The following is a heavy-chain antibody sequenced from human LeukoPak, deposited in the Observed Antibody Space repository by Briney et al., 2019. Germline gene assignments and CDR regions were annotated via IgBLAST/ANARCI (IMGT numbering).Heavy chain of an antibody. Sequence: GGSLRLSYAASEFTFSQYAMHWVRQAPGKGLEWVAAIWYDGSNDYYADSVKGRFTISRDNSKNTLSLQMNSLRAEDTAVYYCAREADCSGGSCYRGAFDIWGQGTMVTVSS. V-gene: IGHV3-33*01. CDR2: IWYDGSND. J-gene: IGHJ3*02. CDR3: AREADCSGGSCYRGAFDI. CDR1: EFTFSQYA. D-gene: IGHD2-15*01.